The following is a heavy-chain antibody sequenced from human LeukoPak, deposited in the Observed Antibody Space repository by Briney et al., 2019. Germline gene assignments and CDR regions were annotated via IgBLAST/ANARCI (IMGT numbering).Heavy chain of an antibody. V-gene: IGHV4-34*01. CDR2: INHSGST. CDR3: AKDFVQNGLQ. J-gene: IGHJ4*02. D-gene: IGHD1-1*01. CDR1: GGSFSGYY. Sequence: SETLSLTCAVYGGSFSGYYWSWIRQPPGKGLEWIGEINHSGSTNYNPSLKSRVTISVDTSKNQFSLKLSSVTAADTAVYYCAKDFVQNGLQWGQGTLVTVSS.